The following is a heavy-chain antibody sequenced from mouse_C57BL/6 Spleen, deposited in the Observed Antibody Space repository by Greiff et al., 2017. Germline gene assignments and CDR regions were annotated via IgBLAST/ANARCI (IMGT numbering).Heavy chain of an antibody. J-gene: IGHJ3*01. D-gene: IGHD2-2*01. V-gene: IGHV1-26*01. CDR3: AREEGYDGSWFAY. CDR2: INPNNGGT. Sequence: EVQLQQSGPELVKPGASVKISCKASGYTFTDYYMNWVKQSHGKSLEWIGDINPNNGGTSYNQKFKGKATLTVDKSSSTAYMELRSLTSEDSAVYYCAREEGYDGSWFAYWGQGTLVTVSA. CDR1: GYTFTDYY.